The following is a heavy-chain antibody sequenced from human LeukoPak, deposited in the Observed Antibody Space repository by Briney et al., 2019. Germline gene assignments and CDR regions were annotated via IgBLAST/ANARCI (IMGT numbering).Heavy chain of an antibody. CDR1: GGSISSYY. Sequence: SETLSLTCTVSGGSISSYYWSWIRQPPGRGLEWIGYIHYSGSTKYNPSLKSRVTISVDTSKNQFSLKLSSVTAADTAVYYCARGGMWLAVDYWGQGTLVTVSS. J-gene: IGHJ4*02. D-gene: IGHD6-19*01. V-gene: IGHV4-59*01. CDR2: IHYSGST. CDR3: ARGGMWLAVDY.